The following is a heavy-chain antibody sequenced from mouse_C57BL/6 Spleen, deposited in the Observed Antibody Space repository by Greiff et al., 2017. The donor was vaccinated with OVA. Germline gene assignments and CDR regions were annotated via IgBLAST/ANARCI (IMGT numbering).Heavy chain of an antibody. Sequence: QVQLQQSGPELVKPGASVKLSCKASGYTFTSYDINWVKQRPGQGLEWIGWIYPRDGSTKYNEKFKGKATLTVDTSSSTAYMELHSLTSEDSAVYFCAREDYDGPLYAMDYWGQGTSVTVSS. CDR3: AREDYDGPLYAMDY. V-gene: IGHV1-85*01. J-gene: IGHJ4*01. CDR2: IYPRDGST. CDR1: GYTFTSYD. D-gene: IGHD2-4*01.